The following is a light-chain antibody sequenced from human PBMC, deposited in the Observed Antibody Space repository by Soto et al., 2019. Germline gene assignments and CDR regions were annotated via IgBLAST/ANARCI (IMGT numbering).Light chain of an antibody. CDR2: DAS. CDR3: QQRSNWPWGT. CDR1: QSVSSY. V-gene: IGKV3-11*01. Sequence: EIVLTQSPATLSLSPGERATLSCRASQSVSSYLAWYQQKPGQAPRLLIYDASNRATGIPARFSGSGSGTAFTLTISSLEPEDFAVYYCQQRSNWPWGTFGQGTKVEIK. J-gene: IGKJ1*01.